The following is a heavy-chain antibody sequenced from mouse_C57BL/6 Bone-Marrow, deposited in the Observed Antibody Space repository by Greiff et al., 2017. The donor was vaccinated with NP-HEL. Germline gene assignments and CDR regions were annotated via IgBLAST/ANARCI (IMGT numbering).Heavy chain of an antibody. CDR2: IYPRSGNT. D-gene: IGHD2-4*01. Sequence: VQLQQSGAELARPGASVKLSCKASGYTFTSYGISWVKQRTGQGLEWIGEIYPRSGNTYYNEKFKGKATLTADKSSSPAYMELRSLTSEDSAVYFCARQGGDRDYDEGDYYAMDYWGQGTSVTVSS. CDR3: ARQGGDRDYDEGDYYAMDY. J-gene: IGHJ4*01. CDR1: GYTFTSYG. V-gene: IGHV1-81*01.